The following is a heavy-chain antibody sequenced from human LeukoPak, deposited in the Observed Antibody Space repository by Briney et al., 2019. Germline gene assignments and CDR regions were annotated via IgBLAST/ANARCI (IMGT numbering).Heavy chain of an antibody. J-gene: IGHJ4*02. Sequence: ASVKVSCKASGYTFTSYGISWVRQAPGQGLEWMGWISAYNGNTNYAQKLQGRVTMTTDTSTSTAYMELRSLRSDDTAVYYCARHTLYGSGSYYAYYFDYWGQGTLATVSS. CDR2: ISAYNGNT. D-gene: IGHD3-10*01. V-gene: IGHV1-18*01. CDR1: GYTFTSYG. CDR3: ARHTLYGSGSYYAYYFDY.